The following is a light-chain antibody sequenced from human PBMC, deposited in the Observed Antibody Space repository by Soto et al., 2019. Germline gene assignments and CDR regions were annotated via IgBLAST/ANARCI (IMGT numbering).Light chain of an antibody. CDR1: SSDVGSHNL. J-gene: IGLJ2*01. CDR2: EVN. V-gene: IGLV2-8*01. CDR3: SSYGGGDNYVI. Sequence: QSALTQPASVSGSPGQSITISCTGTSSDVGSHNLVSWYQQHPGKAPKLMISEVNKRPSGVPDRFSGSKSGNTASLTVSGLQAEDEAVYFCSSYGGGDNYVIFGGGTKLTVL.